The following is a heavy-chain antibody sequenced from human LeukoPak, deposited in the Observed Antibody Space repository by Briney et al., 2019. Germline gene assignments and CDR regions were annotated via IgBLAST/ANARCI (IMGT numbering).Heavy chain of an antibody. V-gene: IGHV4-31*11. CDR2: VYYSGST. Sequence: SQTLSLTCAVSGGSISSGNYYWGWIRQHPGKGLEWIGSVYYSGSTYYNSSLKSRLTISKDTSKNQFSLKLSSVTAADAAVYFCATSRNVDQFDIWGRGTMVTVSS. CDR3: ATSRNVDQFDI. D-gene: IGHD3/OR15-3a*01. CDR1: GGSISSGNYY. J-gene: IGHJ3*02.